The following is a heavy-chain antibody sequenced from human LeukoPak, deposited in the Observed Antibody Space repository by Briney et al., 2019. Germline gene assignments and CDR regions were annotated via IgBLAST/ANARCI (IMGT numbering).Heavy chain of an antibody. CDR3: ARTYGDYGWFDP. CDR1: GFTFSTNI. J-gene: IGHJ5*02. D-gene: IGHD4-17*01. Sequence: GGSLRLSCAASGFTFSTNIMNWVRQAPGKGLEWVSSISSGSNYIYYANSVKGRFTISRDNAKNSLYLQMNSLRAEDTAVYYCARTYGDYGWFDPWGQGTLVTVSS. V-gene: IGHV3-21*01. CDR2: ISSGSNYI.